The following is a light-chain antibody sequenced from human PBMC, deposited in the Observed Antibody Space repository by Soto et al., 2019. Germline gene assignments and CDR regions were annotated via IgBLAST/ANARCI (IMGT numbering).Light chain of an antibody. J-gene: IGLJ1*01. CDR1: SSDVGSYNY. V-gene: IGLV2-14*01. CDR3: SSYTTRTTLYV. CDR2: EVS. Sequence: QSVLTQPASVSGSPGQSITISCTGTSSDVGSYNYVSWYQLHPGKAPKLMIYEVSNRPSGVSNRFSGSKSGDTASLIISGLQAEDEADYYCSSYTTRTTLYVFGNGTRSPS.